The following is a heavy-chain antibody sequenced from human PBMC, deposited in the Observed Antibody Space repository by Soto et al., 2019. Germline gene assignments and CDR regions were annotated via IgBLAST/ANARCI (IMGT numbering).Heavy chain of an antibody. CDR1: GYNFTSYG. CDR2: ISTYNGNT. Sequence: ASVKVSCKASGYNFTSYGISWVRQAPGQGLEWMGWISTYNGNTNSAQKFQGRVTMTTDTSTSIAYMELRSLRSDDTAVYYCARDYSYGIFGYWVQGTLVSVSS. V-gene: IGHV1-18*01. D-gene: IGHD5-18*01. J-gene: IGHJ4*02. CDR3: ARDYSYGIFGY.